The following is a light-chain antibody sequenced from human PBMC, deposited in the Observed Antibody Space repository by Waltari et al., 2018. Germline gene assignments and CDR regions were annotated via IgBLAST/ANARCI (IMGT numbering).Light chain of an antibody. CDR3: QQCNNWSRT. Sequence: ELVMTQSPATLSVSPGERATLSCRASQSVTRNLAWDQQKPGQAPRLLIYGASTRATGVPARFSGSGSGTEFTLTISSLQSEDSAVYYCQQCNNWSRTFGQGTKVEIK. V-gene: IGKV3-15*01. J-gene: IGKJ1*01. CDR1: QSVTRN. CDR2: GAS.